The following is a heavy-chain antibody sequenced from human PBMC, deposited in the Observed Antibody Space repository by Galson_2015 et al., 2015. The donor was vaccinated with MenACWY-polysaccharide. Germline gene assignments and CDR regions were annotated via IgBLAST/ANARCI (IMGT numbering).Heavy chain of an antibody. J-gene: IGHJ2*01. V-gene: IGHV3-23*01. Sequence: SLRLSCAASGFTFSDYGMNWFRQAPGKGLEWVAGFPSNGSRTHYADPVRGRLSVSRDKSDNTLYLQMNSLRAEDTAMYYCAKDRSSGTSWYYFDLWGRGTLVTVSS. CDR2: FPSNGSRT. CDR1: GFTFSDYG. CDR3: AKDRSSGTSWYYFDL. D-gene: IGHD6-19*01.